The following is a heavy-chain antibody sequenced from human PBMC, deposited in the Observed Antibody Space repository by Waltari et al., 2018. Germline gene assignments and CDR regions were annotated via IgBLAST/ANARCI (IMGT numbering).Heavy chain of an antibody. Sequence: QVQLQESGPGLVKSSETLSLTCSVSGGSISNYYWTWIRQSPGNRLDYIGYVSWTGRTNFNPSLESRLTISVDTSKNQFSLRLTSVTTADTAVYFWARIPDIHGWPFDFWGPGTLVTVSS. D-gene: IGHD3-9*01. J-gene: IGHJ4*02. V-gene: IGHV4-59*13. CDR3: ARIPDIHGWPFDF. CDR1: GGSISNYY. CDR2: VSWTGRT.